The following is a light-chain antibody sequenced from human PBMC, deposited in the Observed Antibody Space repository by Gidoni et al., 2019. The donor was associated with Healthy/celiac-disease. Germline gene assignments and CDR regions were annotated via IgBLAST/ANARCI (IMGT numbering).Light chain of an antibody. CDR3: QQYNNWPPWT. V-gene: IGKV3-15*01. CDR2: GAS. J-gene: IGKJ1*01. Sequence: EIVMTQSPATLSVSPGERATLSCRASQSVSSNLARYQQKPGQAPRRLIYGASTRATGIPARFSGSGSGTEFTLTISSLQSEDFAVYYCQQYNNWPPWTFGQGTKVEIK. CDR1: QSVSSN.